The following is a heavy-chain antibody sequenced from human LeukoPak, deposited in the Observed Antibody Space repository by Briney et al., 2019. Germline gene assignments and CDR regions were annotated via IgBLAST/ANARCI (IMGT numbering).Heavy chain of an antibody. D-gene: IGHD5-12*01. CDR1: GFTFSGST. J-gene: IGHJ4*02. CDR3: SRHYRGGGYDLGD. V-gene: IGHV3-73*01. Sequence: GGSLRLSCAASGFTFSGSTMHWVRRASGKGLECVGRVRTKADSFATTYGASVKGRFTISRDDSKNTAYLQMNSLKTEDTAVYYCSRHYRGGGYDLGDWRQGTLVTVSS. CDR2: VRTKADSFAT.